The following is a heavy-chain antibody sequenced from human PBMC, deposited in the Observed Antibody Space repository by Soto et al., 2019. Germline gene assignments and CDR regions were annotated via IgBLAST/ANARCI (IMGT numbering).Heavy chain of an antibody. D-gene: IGHD3-3*01. CDR2: AHHSGRT. CDR1: GDSMSISNW. J-gene: IGHJ4*02. Sequence: PSETLSLTCTVSGDSMSISNWWNWVRQPPGKGLEWIGEAHHSGRTNYNPSLKSRVTISVDRSQNLFSLQLTSVTAADTATYYCARANVQRVLAYWGLGILVTVSS. CDR3: ARANVQRVLAY. V-gene: IGHV4-4*02.